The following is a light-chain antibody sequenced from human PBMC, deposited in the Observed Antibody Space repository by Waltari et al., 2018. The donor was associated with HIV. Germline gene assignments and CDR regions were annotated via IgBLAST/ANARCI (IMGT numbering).Light chain of an antibody. V-gene: IGKV1-39*01. CDR3: LQSFDSPLT. J-gene: IGKJ3*01. CDR2: GAS. CDR1: QNINRF. Sequence: DIQMTQSPSSLSASVGDRVTITCRTSQNINRFLNWYQQKPGKVPKLLIYGASNLESGVPSRFSGSGYGTDFSLTISSLQPDDFATYYCLQSFDSPLTFGPGTTVDSK.